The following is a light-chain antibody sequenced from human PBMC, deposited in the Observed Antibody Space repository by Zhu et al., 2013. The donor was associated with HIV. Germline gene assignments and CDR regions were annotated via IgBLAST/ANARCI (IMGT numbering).Light chain of an antibody. CDR3: QSYDSSLSGWV. Sequence: QSVLTQPPSASGTPGQRVAISCSGNRSNIGTNTVNWYQQVPGAAPKLLIYSNTQRPSGVPDRFSGSKSGTSASLAITGLQAEDEADYYCQSYDSSLSGWVFGGGTKLTVL. J-gene: IGLJ3*02. V-gene: IGLV1-44*01. CDR2: SNT. CDR1: RSNIGTNT.